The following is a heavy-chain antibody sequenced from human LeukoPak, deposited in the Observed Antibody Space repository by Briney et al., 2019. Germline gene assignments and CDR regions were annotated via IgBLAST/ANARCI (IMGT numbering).Heavy chain of an antibody. CDR3: ARDQQWLAEFDY. V-gene: IGHV3-74*01. Sequence: GGSLRLSCAASGFTFSTYWMHWVRQAPGKGLVWVSRVNTAGSSTGYADSVKGRFTISRDNAKNTLYLQMNSLRAEDTAVYYCARDQQWLAEFDYWGQGTLVTVSS. J-gene: IGHJ4*02. D-gene: IGHD6-19*01. CDR2: VNTAGSST. CDR1: GFTFSTYW.